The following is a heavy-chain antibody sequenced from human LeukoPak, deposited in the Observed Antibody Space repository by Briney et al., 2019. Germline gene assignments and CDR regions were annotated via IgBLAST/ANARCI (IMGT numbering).Heavy chain of an antibody. D-gene: IGHD6-13*01. CDR3: AREGPYSGRWYYFDY. CDR2: IYSSGNT. CDR1: GGSMRSYF. V-gene: IGHV4-4*07. Sequence: PSETLSLTCTVSGGSMRSYFWSRIRQPAGKGLEWIGRIYSSGNTNYNPSLKSRVTMSVDTSKNQFSLKLTSVTAADTAFYYCAREGPYSGRWYYFDYWGQGILVTVSS. J-gene: IGHJ4*02.